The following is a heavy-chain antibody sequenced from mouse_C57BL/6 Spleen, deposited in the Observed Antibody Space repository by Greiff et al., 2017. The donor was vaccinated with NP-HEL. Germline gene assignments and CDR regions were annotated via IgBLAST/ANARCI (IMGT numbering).Heavy chain of an antibody. Sequence: QVQLKQSGPELVKPGASVKISCKASGYAFSSSWMNWVKQRPGKGLEWIGRIYPGDGDTNYNGKFKGKATLTADKSSSTAYMQLSSLTSEDSAVYFCARDGIYDGYLYYFDYWGQGTTLTVSS. J-gene: IGHJ2*01. CDR2: IYPGDGDT. V-gene: IGHV1-82*01. CDR1: GYAFSSSW. CDR3: ARDGIYDGYLYYFDY. D-gene: IGHD2-3*01.